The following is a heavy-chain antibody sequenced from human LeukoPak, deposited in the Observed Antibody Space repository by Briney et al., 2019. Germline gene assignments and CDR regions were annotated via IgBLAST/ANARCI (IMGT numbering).Heavy chain of an antibody. V-gene: IGHV3-21*01. CDR1: GFSFSIHG. CDR2: ISSSGTYI. CDR3: ARLNDGFDI. J-gene: IGHJ3*02. Sequence: GGSLTLSCAASGFSFSIHGMGWVRQAPGKGLEWVSSISSSGTYIYYADSVRGRFTISRDNAKHSLYLQMNSLRAEDTAVHYCARLNDGFDIWGQGTMVTVSS.